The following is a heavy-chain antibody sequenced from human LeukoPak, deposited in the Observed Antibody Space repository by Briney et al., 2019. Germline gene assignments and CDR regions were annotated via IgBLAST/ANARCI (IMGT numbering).Heavy chain of an antibody. CDR2: INHSGST. V-gene: IGHV4-34*01. J-gene: IGHJ4*02. Sequence: ASETLSLTCAVYGGSFSGYYWSWIRRPPGKGLEWIGEINHSGSTNYNPSLKSRVTISVDTSKNQFSLKLSSVTAADTAVYYCARLIAVAGTRGADYWGQGTLVTVSS. D-gene: IGHD6-19*01. CDR1: GGSFSGYY. CDR3: ARLIAVAGTRGADY.